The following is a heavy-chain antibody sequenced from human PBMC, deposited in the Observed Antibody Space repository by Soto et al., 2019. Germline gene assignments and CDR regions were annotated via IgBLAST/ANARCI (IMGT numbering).Heavy chain of an antibody. CDR2: ISGSGGST. CDR3: APGQQLYKYYYYYYMDV. D-gene: IGHD6-13*01. V-gene: IGHV3-23*01. J-gene: IGHJ6*03. Sequence: EVQLLESGGGLVQPGGSLRLSCAASGFTFSSYAMSWVRQAPGKGLEWVSAISGSGGSTYYADSVKGRFTISRDNSKNTLYLQMNSLRAEDTAVYYCAPGQQLYKYYYYYYMDVWGKGTTVTVSS. CDR1: GFTFSSYA.